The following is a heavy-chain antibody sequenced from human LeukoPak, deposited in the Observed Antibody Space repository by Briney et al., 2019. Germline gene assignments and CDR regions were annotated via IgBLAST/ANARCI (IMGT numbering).Heavy chain of an antibody. CDR2: ISYDGSNK. CDR3: ARCRAAGMRRGMDV. Sequence: GGSLRLSCAASGFTFSSYAMHWVRQAPGKGLEWVAVISYDGSNKYYADSVKGRFTISRDNSKNTLYLQMNSLRAEDTAVYYCARCRAAGMRRGMDVWGKGTTVTVSS. CDR1: GFTFSSYA. J-gene: IGHJ6*04. V-gene: IGHV3-30*04. D-gene: IGHD6-13*01.